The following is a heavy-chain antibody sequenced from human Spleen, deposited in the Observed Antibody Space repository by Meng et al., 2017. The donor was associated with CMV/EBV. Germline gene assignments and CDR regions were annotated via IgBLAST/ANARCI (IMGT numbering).Heavy chain of an antibody. D-gene: IGHD3-22*01. CDR2: VYYSGTA. Sequence: SETLSLTCIVSGDSISSSDYYWGWIRQPPGKGLEWIASVYYSGTAYYNPSLKSRVTISVDTSKNQFSLKLSSVTAADTAVYYCARGGAYDSSGYQRGGYWYFDLWGRGTLVTVSS. V-gene: IGHV4-39*07. CDR1: GDSISSSDYY. J-gene: IGHJ2*01. CDR3: ARGGAYDSSGYQRGGYWYFDL.